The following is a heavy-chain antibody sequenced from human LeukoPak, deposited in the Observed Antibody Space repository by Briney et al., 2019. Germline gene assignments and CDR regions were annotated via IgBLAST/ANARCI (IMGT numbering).Heavy chain of an antibody. J-gene: IGHJ4*02. D-gene: IGHD3-3*01. Sequence: GGSLRLSCAASGFTFSDYAMSWVRQAPGKGLEWVSYISSSSGTIYYANSVKGRFTISRDNAKNSLYLQMNSLRAEDTAVYYCARTIFADYWGRGTLVTVSS. V-gene: IGHV3-48*01. CDR2: ISSSSGTI. CDR1: GFTFSDYA. CDR3: ARTIFADY.